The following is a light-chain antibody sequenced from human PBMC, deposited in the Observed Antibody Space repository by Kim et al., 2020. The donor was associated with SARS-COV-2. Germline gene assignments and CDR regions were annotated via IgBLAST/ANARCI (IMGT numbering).Light chain of an antibody. CDR2: GAS. J-gene: IGKJ1*01. CDR3: QQYGSSPPT. Sequence: PGERATLSCRASQSVSSSYLAWYQQKPGQAPRLLIYGASSRATGIPDRFSGSGSGTDFTLTISRLEPEDFAVYYCQQYGSSPPTFGQGTKVDIK. CDR1: QSVSSSY. V-gene: IGKV3-20*01.